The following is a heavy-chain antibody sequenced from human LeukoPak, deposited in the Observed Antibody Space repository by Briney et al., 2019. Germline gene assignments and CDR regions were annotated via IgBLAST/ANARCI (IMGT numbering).Heavy chain of an antibody. D-gene: IGHD2-2*01. V-gene: IGHV3-49*04. Sequence: GGSLRLSCTASGFTFGDYAMSWVRQAPGKGLEWEGFIRSKAYGGTTEYAASVKGRFTISRDDSKSIAYLQMNSLKTEDTAVYYCTRDKGDEDIVVVPAAGYWGQGTLVTVSS. CDR3: TRDKGDEDIVVVPAAGY. CDR1: GFTFGDYA. J-gene: IGHJ4*02. CDR2: IRSKAYGGTT.